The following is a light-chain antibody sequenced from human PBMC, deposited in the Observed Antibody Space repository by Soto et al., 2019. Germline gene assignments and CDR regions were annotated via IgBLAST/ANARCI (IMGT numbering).Light chain of an antibody. CDR2: DSS. CDR3: QQYNRWPLT. J-gene: IGKJ1*01. CDR1: QSVSSN. V-gene: IGKV3-15*01. Sequence: IVMTQSPASLSVSPGERATLSCRASQSVSSNLAWYLQKPGQVPRLLIYDSSTRATGVPARFSGSGSGTEFTLTISSLQSEDFAVYYCQQYNRWPLTFGQGTMVEIK.